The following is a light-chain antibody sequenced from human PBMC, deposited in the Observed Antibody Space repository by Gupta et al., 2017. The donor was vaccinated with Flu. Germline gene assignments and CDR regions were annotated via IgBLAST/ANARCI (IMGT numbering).Light chain of an antibody. V-gene: IGLV1-47*01. J-gene: IGLJ3*02. Sequence: QSVLTQPPSASGTPGQRVTISCSGSSSNIGSNYVSWYQQLPGTAPKLLIYRNNQRPSGVPDRFSGSKSGTSASLAISGLRSEDEADYYCAAGDDSLSEVFGGGTKLTVL. CDR2: RNN. CDR3: AAGDDSLSEV. CDR1: SSNIGSNY.